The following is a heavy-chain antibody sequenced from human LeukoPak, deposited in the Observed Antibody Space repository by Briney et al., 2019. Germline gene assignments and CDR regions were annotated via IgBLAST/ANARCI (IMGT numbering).Heavy chain of an antibody. V-gene: IGHV1-2*02. Sequence: ASVKVSCKASGYTFTGYYIHWVRQDPGQGLEWVGWINPNSGGTNYAQKFQGRVTMTRDTSISTAYMELSRLGSDDTAVYYCARDLLGQLYYFDYWGQGTLVTVSS. CDR1: GYTFTGYY. D-gene: IGHD1-1*01. J-gene: IGHJ4*02. CDR2: INPNSGGT. CDR3: ARDLLGQLYYFDY.